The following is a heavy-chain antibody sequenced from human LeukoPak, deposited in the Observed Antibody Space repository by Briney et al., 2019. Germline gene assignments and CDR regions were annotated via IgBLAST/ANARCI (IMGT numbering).Heavy chain of an antibody. CDR2: FYTNGIT. V-gene: IGHV4-4*07. CDR3: ARQNYYDSSGYYVEAVDY. J-gene: IGHJ4*02. Sequence: PSETLSLTCTVWGGSISRYYWSWTRQPAGEGLEWIGRFYTNGITNYNPSLKSRIPMSEDPPKNQFSLKLSSVTAADTAVYYCARQNYYDSSGYYVEAVDYWGQGTLVTVSS. CDR1: GGSISRYY. D-gene: IGHD3-22*01.